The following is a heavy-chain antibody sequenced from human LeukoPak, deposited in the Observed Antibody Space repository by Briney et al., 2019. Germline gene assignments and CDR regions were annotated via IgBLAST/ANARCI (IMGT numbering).Heavy chain of an antibody. D-gene: IGHD3-3*01. CDR3: ARGADFWSSPFDF. V-gene: IGHV3-53*01. CDR1: GFTLSSSY. J-gene: IGHJ4*02. Sequence: PGGSLRLSWAASGFTLSSSYMTWVRPAPGKGLEWVSTIYTGGKTYYSDSVKGRFTISRDKSKNTLYLQMNSLRAEDTAVYFCARGADFWSSPFDFWGQGTLVTVSS. CDR2: IYTGGKT.